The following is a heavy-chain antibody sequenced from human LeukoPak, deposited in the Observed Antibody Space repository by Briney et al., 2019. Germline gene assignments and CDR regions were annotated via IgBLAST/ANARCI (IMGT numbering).Heavy chain of an antibody. V-gene: IGHV3-30*01. J-gene: IGHJ4*02. D-gene: IGHD4-11*01. CDR1: AFTFSSYA. CDR3: ARDPSPYYSDYGH. Sequence: GRSLRLSCAASAFTFSSYAMHWVRQAPGKGLEWVAVISCDGRNKYYADSVKGRFTISRDNSKNTLYLQMNSLRAEDTAVYYCARDPSPYYSDYGHWGQGTLVTVSS. CDR2: ISCDGRNK.